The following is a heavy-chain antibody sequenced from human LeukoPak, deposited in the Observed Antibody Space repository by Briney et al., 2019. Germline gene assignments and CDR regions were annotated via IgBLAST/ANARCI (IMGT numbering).Heavy chain of an antibody. J-gene: IGHJ4*02. V-gene: IGHV3-33*01. Sequence: PGGSLRLSCAASGFTFSSYGMHWVRQAPGKGLEWVTVIWYDGSNKYYADSVEGRFTISRDNSKNTLYLQMNSLRAEDTAVYYCARDSGGSHDYWGQGALVTVSS. CDR1: GFTFSSYG. D-gene: IGHD3-10*01. CDR3: ARDSGGSHDY. CDR2: IWYDGSNK.